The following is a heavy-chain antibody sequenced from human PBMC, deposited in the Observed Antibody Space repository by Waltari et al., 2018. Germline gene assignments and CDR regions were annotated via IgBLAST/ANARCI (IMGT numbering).Heavy chain of an antibody. J-gene: IGHJ2*01. D-gene: IGHD3-22*01. Sequence: EVQLVESGGGLIQPGGSLRLSCAASGFTVSSNYMSWVRQAPGKGLEWVSVIYSGGSTYYADSVKGRFTISRDNSKNTLYLQMNSLRAEDTAVYYCARSPSGRSGYYFYWYFDLWGRGTLVTVSS. CDR1: GFTVSSNY. CDR2: IYSGGST. V-gene: IGHV3-53*01. CDR3: ARSPSGRSGYYFYWYFDL.